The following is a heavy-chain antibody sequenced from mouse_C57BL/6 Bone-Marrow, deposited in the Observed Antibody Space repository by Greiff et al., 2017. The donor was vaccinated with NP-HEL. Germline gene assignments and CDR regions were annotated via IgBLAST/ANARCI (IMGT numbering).Heavy chain of an antibody. CDR3: SPTVVGGG. V-gene: IGHV1-15*01. CDR1: GYTFTDYE. CDR2: IDPETGGT. Sequence: QVHVKQSGAELVRPGASVTLSCKASGYTFTDYEMHWVKQTPVHGLEWIGAIDPETGGTAYNPKFKGKAILTADKSSSTAYMELRSLTSVVSAVYYCSPTVVGGGWGQGTTLTVSS. D-gene: IGHD1-1*01. J-gene: IGHJ2*01.